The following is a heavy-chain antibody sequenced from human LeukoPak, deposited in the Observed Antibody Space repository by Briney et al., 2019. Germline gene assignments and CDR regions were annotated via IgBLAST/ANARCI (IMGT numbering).Heavy chain of an antibody. J-gene: IGHJ4*02. CDR2: INPNSGDT. D-gene: IGHD4-11*01. CDR1: GYTFNKYY. V-gene: IGHV1-2*02. CDR3: ARVTTQFFDF. Sequence: ASVKVSCKASGYTFNKYYIHWVRQVPGQGLEWMGWINPNSGDTKSAQKFQDRVTMTRDTSITTAYMELSRLESDDTAIYYCARVTTQFFDFWGQGTLVTVSS.